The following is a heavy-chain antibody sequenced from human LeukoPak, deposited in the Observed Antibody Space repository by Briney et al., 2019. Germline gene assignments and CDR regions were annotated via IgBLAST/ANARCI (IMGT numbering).Heavy chain of an antibody. V-gene: IGHV3-23*02. CDR1: GFTFSSHA. D-gene: IGHD3-10*01. CDR3: WGYHYYGSGRDAFDI. J-gene: IGHJ3*02. CDR2: ISGNGAGT. Sequence: GSLRLSCTPSGFTFSSHAMSWVRQAPGKGLEWVSGISGNGAGTYYGDSVKGRFTISRDNSKNTLYLQMNSLRAEDTAVYYCWGYHYYGSGRDAFDIWGQGTLVTVSS.